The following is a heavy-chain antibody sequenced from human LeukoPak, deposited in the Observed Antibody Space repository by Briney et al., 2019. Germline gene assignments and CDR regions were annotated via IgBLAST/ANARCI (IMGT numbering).Heavy chain of an antibody. V-gene: IGHV4-39*07. CDR1: GGSVSISSYY. J-gene: IGHJ4*02. D-gene: IGHD5-12*01. CDR3: ARYHSGYDDY. Sequence: SETLSLTCTVSGGSVSISSYYWGRIRQPPGKGPEWIGSIYYSGNTYYNPSLKSRVTISVDTSKNQFSLKLSSVTAADTAVYYCARYHSGYDDYWGQGTLVTVSS. CDR2: IYYSGNT.